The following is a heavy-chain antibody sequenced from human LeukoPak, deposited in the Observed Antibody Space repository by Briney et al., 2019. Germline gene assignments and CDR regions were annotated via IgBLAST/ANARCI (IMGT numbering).Heavy chain of an antibody. D-gene: IGHD3-16*01. Sequence: PGGFLRLSCAASGFTFSSYAMSWVRQAPGKGLEWIGSIYDSGSTYYNPSLKSRVTISVDTSKNQFSLKLNSVTAADTAVYYCASHYGPWGQGTLVTVSS. J-gene: IGHJ5*02. CDR2: IYDSGST. CDR1: GFTFSSYA. V-gene: IGHV4-38-2*01. CDR3: ASHYGP.